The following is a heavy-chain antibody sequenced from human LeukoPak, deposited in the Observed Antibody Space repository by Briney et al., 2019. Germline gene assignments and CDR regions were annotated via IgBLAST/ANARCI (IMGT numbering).Heavy chain of an antibody. CDR2: ISPRSGDT. CDR3: ARGREIHGGSDTKLDDY. CDR1: GYSFTDYY. V-gene: IGHV1-2*02. Sequence: VASVKVSCKASGYSFTDYYMHWVRQAPGQGLEWMGWISPRSGDTSYAQKFQGRVTMTRDTSINTVDMDLSGLISDDTAVFYCARGREIHGGSDTKLDDYWGQGTLVTVSS. D-gene: IGHD3-10*01. J-gene: IGHJ4*02.